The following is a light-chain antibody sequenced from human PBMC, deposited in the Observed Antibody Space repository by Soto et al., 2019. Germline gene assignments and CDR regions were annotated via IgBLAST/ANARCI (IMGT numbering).Light chain of an antibody. CDR1: QDISTS. CDR2: DSS. J-gene: IGKJ4*01. CDR3: QHYDNLPPRLS. V-gene: IGKV1-33*01. Sequence: QMTQSPSSLSASVGDRVTITCQASQDISTSLNWYQHQPGKAPNLLIYDSSNLETGVPSRFSGSGSGTDFTLTISRLHPEDIATYYCQHYDNLPPRLSFGGGTQVEI.